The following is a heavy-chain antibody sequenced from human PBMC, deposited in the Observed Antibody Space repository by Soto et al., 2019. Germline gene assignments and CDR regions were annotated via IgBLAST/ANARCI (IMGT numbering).Heavy chain of an antibody. J-gene: IGHJ6*02. CDR3: ARELLDQRPPAYYSYHDSMDV. CDR2: IYSSGST. V-gene: IGHV4-4*07. Sequence: QVQLRESGPGLVMPSETLSLTCTVSGASMKSFYFSWIRQPAGKGLEWIGRIYSSGSTTYNPSLKSRFTMSVDTARSQFSLKLTSVTAADTAVYYCARELLDQRPPAYYSYHDSMDVWGQGTTVTVSS. D-gene: IGHD2-2*01. CDR1: GASMKSFY.